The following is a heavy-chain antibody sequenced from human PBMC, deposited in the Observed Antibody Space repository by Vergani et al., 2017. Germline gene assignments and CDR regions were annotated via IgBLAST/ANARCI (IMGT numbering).Heavy chain of an antibody. CDR2: INHSGST. V-gene: IGHV4-34*01. D-gene: IGHD5-18*01. J-gene: IGHJ6*03. CDR1: GGSFSGYY. CDR3: AREAGQLWPTYYYYYYMDV. Sequence: QVQLQQWGAGLLKPSETLSLTCAVYGGSFSGYYWSWIRQPPGKGLELIGEINHSGSTNYNPSLKSRVTISVDTSKNQFSLKLSSVTAADTAVYYCAREAGQLWPTYYYYYYMDVWGKGTTVTVSS.